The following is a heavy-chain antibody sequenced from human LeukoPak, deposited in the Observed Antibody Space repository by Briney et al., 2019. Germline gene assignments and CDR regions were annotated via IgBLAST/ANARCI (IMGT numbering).Heavy chain of an antibody. CDR3: ARNGYTRGEALN. D-gene: IGHD5-24*01. J-gene: IGHJ4*02. V-gene: IGHV3-30*03. Sequence: GGSLRLSCAASGFTFSSYSMNWVRQAPGKGLEWVAVISYDGSNKYYADSVKGRFTISRDNAKNSLYLQMNSLRAEDTAVYYCARNGYTRGEALNWGQGTLVTVSS. CDR2: ISYDGSNK. CDR1: GFTFSSYS.